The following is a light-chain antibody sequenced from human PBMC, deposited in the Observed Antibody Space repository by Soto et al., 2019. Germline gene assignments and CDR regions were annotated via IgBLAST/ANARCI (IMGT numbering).Light chain of an antibody. Sequence: DIQMTQSPSSLSASVGDRVTITCRASQSFSSYLNWYQQKPGKAPKLLIYAASSLQSGVPSRFSGSGSGTDFTLTISSLQPEDFSTYYCQQSYSSLWTFGQGTKVEIK. CDR3: QQSYSSLWT. V-gene: IGKV1-39*01. J-gene: IGKJ1*01. CDR1: QSFSSY. CDR2: AAS.